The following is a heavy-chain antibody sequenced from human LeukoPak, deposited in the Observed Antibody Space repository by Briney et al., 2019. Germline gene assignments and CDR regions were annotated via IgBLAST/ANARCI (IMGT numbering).Heavy chain of an antibody. CDR2: IKQDGSEK. CDR1: GFTFSSYW. D-gene: IGHD3-9*01. V-gene: IGHV3-7*01. Sequence: PGGSLRLSCAASGFTFSSYWMSWVRQAPGKGLEWVANIKQDGSEKYYVDSVKGRFTISRDNAKNSLYLQMNSLRAEDTAVYYCAREGCDILTGYDYYFDYWGQGTLVTVSS. CDR3: AREGCDILTGYDYYFDY. J-gene: IGHJ4*02.